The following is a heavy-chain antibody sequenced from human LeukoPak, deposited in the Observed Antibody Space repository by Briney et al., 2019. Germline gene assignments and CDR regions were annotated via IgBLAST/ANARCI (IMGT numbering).Heavy chain of an antibody. V-gene: IGHV3-9*01. CDR2: ISWNSGSI. J-gene: IGHJ4*02. CDR1: GFTFDDYA. Sequence: GRSLRLSCAASGFTFDDYAMHWVRQAQGKGLEWVSGISWNSGSIGYADSVKGRFTISRDNAKDSLYLQMNSLRAEDTALYYCAKGQYYYDSSGYYYGYWGQGTLVTVSS. D-gene: IGHD3-22*01. CDR3: AKGQYYYDSSGYYYGY.